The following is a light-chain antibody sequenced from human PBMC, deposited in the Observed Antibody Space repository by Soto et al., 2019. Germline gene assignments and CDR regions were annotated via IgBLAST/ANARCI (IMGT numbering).Light chain of an antibody. CDR2: DAS. CDR3: QQFNSYPRT. J-gene: IGKJ1*01. V-gene: IGKV1-13*02. Sequence: AIQLTQSPSSLSASVGDRVTITCRASQGISSALAWYQQKPVKAPKLLIYDASSLESGVPSRFSGSGSGTDFTRTISSLQPEDFATDYCQQFNSYPRTFGQGPKVEIK. CDR1: QGISSA.